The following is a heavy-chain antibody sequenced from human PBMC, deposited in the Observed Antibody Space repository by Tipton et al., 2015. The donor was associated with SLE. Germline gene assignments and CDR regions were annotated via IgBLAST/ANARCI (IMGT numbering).Heavy chain of an antibody. D-gene: IGHD3-22*01. CDR1: GDSISSTSYY. Sequence: TLSLTCIVSGDSISSTSYYWGWIRQPPGKGLEWVGTVYYTGNTFYNPSLKGRVTISVDTSKNQFSLKLSSVTAADTAVYYCARDEYRYDATGYHLLGHFDFWGQGTLVTVSS. CDR3: ARDEYRYDATGYHLLGHFDF. J-gene: IGHJ4*02. V-gene: IGHV4-39*07. CDR2: VYYTGNT.